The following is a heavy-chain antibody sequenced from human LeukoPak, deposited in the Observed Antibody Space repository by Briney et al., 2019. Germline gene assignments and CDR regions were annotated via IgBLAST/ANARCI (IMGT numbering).Heavy chain of an antibody. D-gene: IGHD3-10*01. CDR1: GFTFSSYA. J-gene: IGHJ4*02. Sequence: SGGSLRLSCAASGFTFSSYAMSWVRQAPGKGLEWVSAISGSGGSTYYADSVKGRFTISRDNSKNTLYLQMNSLRAEDTAVYYCAKDLEVRGVIARVFDYWGQGTLVTVSS. CDR3: AKDLEVRGVIARVFDY. CDR2: ISGSGGST. V-gene: IGHV3-23*01.